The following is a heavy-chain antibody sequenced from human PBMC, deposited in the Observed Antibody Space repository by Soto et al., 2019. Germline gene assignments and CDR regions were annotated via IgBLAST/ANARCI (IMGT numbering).Heavy chain of an antibody. Sequence: QLQLQESGPGLVKPSETLSLTCTVSGGSIRSSTHYWGWIRQPPGKGLEWIGSTYYSGSTYYNPSLKSRVTISVDTSKNQFSLKLSSVTAADTALYYCARTQGQLRWYDAFDIWGQGTMVTVSS. J-gene: IGHJ3*02. CDR2: TYYSGST. D-gene: IGHD4-17*01. CDR3: ARTQGQLRWYDAFDI. CDR1: GGSIRSSTHY. V-gene: IGHV4-39*01.